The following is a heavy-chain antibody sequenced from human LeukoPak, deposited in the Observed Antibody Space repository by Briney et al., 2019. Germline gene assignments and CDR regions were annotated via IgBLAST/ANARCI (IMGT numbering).Heavy chain of an antibody. CDR3: AREHSLYSSSWYDY. J-gene: IGHJ4*02. D-gene: IGHD6-13*01. CDR2: IYYSGST. V-gene: IGHV4-59*01. CDR1: GGSISSYY. Sequence: SETLSLTCTVSGGSISSYYWSWIRQPPGKGLEWIGYIYYSGSTNYNPSLKSRVTISVDTSKNQFSLKLSSVTAADTAVYYCAREHSLYSSSWYDYWGQGTLVTVSS.